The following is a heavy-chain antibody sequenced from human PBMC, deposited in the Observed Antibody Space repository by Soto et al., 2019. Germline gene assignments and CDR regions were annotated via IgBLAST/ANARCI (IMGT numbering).Heavy chain of an antibody. Sequence: GGSLRLSCTASGFAFSSFNMNWVRQAPGKGLEWVSSIFTRSSQIYYADSVKGRFTISRDDAKNSLFLQMNSLSVEDTAVYYCARDLLAGQQLVIPWFHPWGQGTLVTVSS. CDR2: IFTRSSQI. V-gene: IGHV3-21*01. CDR3: ARDLLAGQQLVIPWFHP. D-gene: IGHD1-26*01. CDR1: GFAFSSFN. J-gene: IGHJ5*02.